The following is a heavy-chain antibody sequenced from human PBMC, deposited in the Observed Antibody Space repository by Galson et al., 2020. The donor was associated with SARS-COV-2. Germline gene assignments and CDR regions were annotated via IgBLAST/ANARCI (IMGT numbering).Heavy chain of an antibody. CDR1: GGSISSSSYY. CDR2: IYYSGST. Sequence: SETLSLTCTVSGGSISSSSYYWGWIRQPPGKGLEWIGSIYYSGSTYYNPSLKSRVTISVDTSKNQFSLKLSSVTAADTAVYYCARVKATGWELPDWGQGTLVTVSS. CDR3: ARVKATGWELPD. J-gene: IGHJ4*02. V-gene: IGHV4-39*07. D-gene: IGHD1-26*01.